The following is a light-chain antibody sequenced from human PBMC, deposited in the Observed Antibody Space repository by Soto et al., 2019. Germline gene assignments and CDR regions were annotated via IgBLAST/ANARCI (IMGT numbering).Light chain of an antibody. CDR2: EVY. Sequence: QSVLTQPPSVSAAPGQKVSISCSGSNSNIGNDHVSWYQQLPGATLKLLIYEVYKRPSGIPDRFSGSRSGTSATLDITGLQTGDEADYYCGAWDSSLTAYVFGPGTKVTVL. CDR1: NSNIGNDH. CDR3: GAWDSSLTAYV. J-gene: IGLJ1*01. V-gene: IGLV1-51*02.